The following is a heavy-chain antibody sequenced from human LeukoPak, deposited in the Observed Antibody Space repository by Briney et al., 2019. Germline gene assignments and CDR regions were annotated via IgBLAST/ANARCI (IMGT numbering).Heavy chain of an antibody. J-gene: IGHJ5*02. D-gene: IGHD6-13*01. CDR1: GGSISSGSYY. CDR2: IYTSGST. V-gene: IGHV4-61*02. Sequence: SETLSLTCTVSGGSISSGSYYWSWIRQPAGKGLEWIGRIYTSGSTNYNPSLKSRVTISVDTSKNQFSLKLSSVTAADTAVYYCARDNPWVAAAGTSGIDWFDPWGQGTLVTVSS. CDR3: ARDNPWVAAAGTSGIDWFDP.